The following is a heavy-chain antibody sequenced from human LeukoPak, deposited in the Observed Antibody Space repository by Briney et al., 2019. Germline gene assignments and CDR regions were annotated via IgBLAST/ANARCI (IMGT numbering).Heavy chain of an antibody. CDR3: ARWTNFHAFDI. V-gene: IGHV3-23*01. J-gene: IGHJ3*02. CDR1: GFTFSSYA. CDR2: ISGSGGST. Sequence: PGGSLRLSCAASGFTFSSYAMTWVRQGPGKGLEWVSAISGSGGSTYYADSVKGRFTISRDDSKNTVYLQMNSLRAEDTAVYYCARWTNFHAFDIWGQGTLVTVSS. D-gene: IGHD1-1*01.